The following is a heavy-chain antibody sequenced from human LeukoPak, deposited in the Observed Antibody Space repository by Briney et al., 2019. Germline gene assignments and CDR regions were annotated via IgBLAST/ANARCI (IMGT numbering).Heavy chain of an antibody. CDR1: DFTFSSNT. CDR2: ISGSSSYI. V-gene: IGHV3-21*01. CDR3: ARDYLYYYDSSGYSTAPFDP. D-gene: IGHD3-22*01. Sequence: PGGSLKLPGPALDFTFSSNTMNGVGQAQGKGLKGAPSISGSSSYIYYADSVKGRFTISRDNAKNSLYLQMNSLRAEDTAVYYCARDYLYYYDSSGYSTAPFDPWGQGTLVTVSS. J-gene: IGHJ5*02.